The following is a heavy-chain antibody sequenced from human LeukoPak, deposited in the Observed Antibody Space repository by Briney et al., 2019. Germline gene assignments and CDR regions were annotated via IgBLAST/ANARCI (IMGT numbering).Heavy chain of an antibody. Sequence: GESLKISCKGSGYSFTNYWIGWVRQMPGKGLEWMGVIYPGDSDTRYSPSFQGQVTISADKSISTAYLQWSSLKASDTAMYYCARVRPHDAFDIWGQGTMVTVSS. CDR2: IYPGDSDT. CDR1: GYSFTNYW. V-gene: IGHV5-51*01. CDR3: ARVRPHDAFDI. J-gene: IGHJ3*02. D-gene: IGHD6-6*01.